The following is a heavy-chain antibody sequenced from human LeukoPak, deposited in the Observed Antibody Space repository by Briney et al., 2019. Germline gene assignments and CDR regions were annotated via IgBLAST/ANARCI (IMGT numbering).Heavy chain of an antibody. CDR2: ISWDGGTI. CDR1: GFTFVDYA. D-gene: IGHD1-26*01. Sequence: GGSLRLSCAASGFTFVDYALHWVRQAPGKGREWVSLISWDGGTIYYADSVRGRFTISRDNSKNSLYLRMNSLRAEDTALYYCAKGSGGAYYNYFEDWGQGTLVSVAS. V-gene: IGHV3-43D*03. CDR3: AKGSGGAYYNYFED. J-gene: IGHJ4*02.